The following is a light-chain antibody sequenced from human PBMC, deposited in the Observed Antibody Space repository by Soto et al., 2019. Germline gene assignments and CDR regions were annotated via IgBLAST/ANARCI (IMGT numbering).Light chain of an antibody. CDR3: SSYAGSDTFV. V-gene: IGLV2-14*03. CDR2: HVN. CDR1: NGVVGAYNS. J-gene: IGLJ1*01. Sequence: ALAQPASGSGGPGQSITISCTGTNGVVGAYNSVSWYHHYPGKAPKLIIYHVNDRPSGFSSRFSGSKSGNSASLTISGLHAEDEADYYCSSYAGSDTFVFGTGTKVTVL.